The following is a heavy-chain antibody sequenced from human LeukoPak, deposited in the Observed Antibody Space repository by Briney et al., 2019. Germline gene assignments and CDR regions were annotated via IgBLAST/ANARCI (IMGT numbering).Heavy chain of an antibody. CDR3: AKALGPSGYYPAY. Sequence: GGSLRLSCAASGFTFSNYAMSWVRQAPGKGLEWVSAIIGSGINTYYADSVKGRFTISRDNSKNTLFLQMNSLRAEDTAVYYCAKALGPSGYYPAYWGPGTLVTVSS. CDR1: GFTFSNYA. CDR2: IIGSGINT. D-gene: IGHD3-22*01. V-gene: IGHV3-23*01. J-gene: IGHJ4*02.